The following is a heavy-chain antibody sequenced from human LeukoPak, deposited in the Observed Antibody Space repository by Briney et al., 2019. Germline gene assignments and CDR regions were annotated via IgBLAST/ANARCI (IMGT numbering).Heavy chain of an antibody. J-gene: IGHJ6*03. CDR2: INSDGSST. Sequence: GGSLRLSCLASGFTFSSYWMHWVRQAPGKGLVWVSRINSDGSSTNYADSVKGRFTISRDNAKNSLYLQMNSLRAEDTAVYYCARAGYYYDSSAHYYYYYMDVWGKGTTVTISS. CDR3: ARAGYYYDSSAHYYYYYMDV. V-gene: IGHV3-74*01. D-gene: IGHD3-22*01. CDR1: GFTFSSYW.